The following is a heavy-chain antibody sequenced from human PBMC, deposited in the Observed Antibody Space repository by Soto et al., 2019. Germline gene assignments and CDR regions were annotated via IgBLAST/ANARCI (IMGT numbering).Heavy chain of an antibody. CDR1: GFALSNYW. CDR2: IKQDGSEK. D-gene: IGHD6-19*01. Sequence: EVQLVESGGGLVQPGGSLRLSCVASGFALSNYWINWVRQAPGKGLEWVANIKQDGSEKNYVDSVKGRFTISRDNARNSLYLQMNSLRAEDTAAYYCEIETSTCGCWGQGALVTVSS. CDR3: EIETSTCGC. J-gene: IGHJ4*01. V-gene: IGHV3-7*05.